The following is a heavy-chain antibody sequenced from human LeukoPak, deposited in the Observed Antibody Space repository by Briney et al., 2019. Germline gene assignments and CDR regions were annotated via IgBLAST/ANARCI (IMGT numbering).Heavy chain of an antibody. V-gene: IGHV4-34*01. CDR2: INHSGST. CDR3: ARSYGYSSSSGSYFDY. J-gene: IGHJ4*02. CDR1: GGSFSGYY. D-gene: IGHD6-6*01. Sequence: SETLSLTCAVYGGSFSGYYWSWIRQPPGKELEWIGEINHSGSTNYNPSLKSRVTISVDTSKNQFSLKLSSVTAADTAVYYCARSYGYSSSSGSYFDYWGQGSLVTVSS.